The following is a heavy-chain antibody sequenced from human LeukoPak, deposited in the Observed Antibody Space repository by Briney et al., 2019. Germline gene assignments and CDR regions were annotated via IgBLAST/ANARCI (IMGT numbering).Heavy chain of an antibody. J-gene: IGHJ4*02. Sequence: SSETLSLTCAVYGGSFSGYYWSWIRQPPGKGLEWIGYIYYSGSPNYNPSLKSRVTISVDTSKNQFSLKLSSVTAADTAVYYCARYGGTTTLLDYWGQGTLVTVSS. CDR3: ARYGGTTTLLDY. CDR2: IYYSGSP. V-gene: IGHV4-59*08. CDR1: GGSFSGYY. D-gene: IGHD4-23*01.